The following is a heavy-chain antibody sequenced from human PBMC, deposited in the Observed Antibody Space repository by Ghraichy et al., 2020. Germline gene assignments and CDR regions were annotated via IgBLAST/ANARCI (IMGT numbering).Heavy chain of an antibody. J-gene: IGHJ4*02. CDR2: ICYSGST. D-gene: IGHD6-19*01. CDR1: GGSISSSSYY. CDR3: ARQGIAVAGTNY. Sequence: SQTLSLTCTVSGGSISSSSYYWGWIRQPPGKGLEWIGSICYSGSTYYNPSLKSRVTISVDTSKNQFSLKLSSVTAADTAVYYCARQGIAVAGTNYWGQGTLVTVSA. V-gene: IGHV4-39*01.